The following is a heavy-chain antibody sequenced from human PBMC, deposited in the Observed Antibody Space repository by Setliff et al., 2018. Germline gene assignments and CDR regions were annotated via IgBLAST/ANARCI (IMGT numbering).Heavy chain of an antibody. D-gene: IGHD6-13*01. CDR1: GFIFANYA. J-gene: IGHJ4*02. CDR3: TKYAAAFGSGWFSPFDH. Sequence: GGSLRLSCATSGFIFANYAMHWVRQSPGKGLEWVAAISGSGGATYYADSVKARFIISRDNTRSTVSLQLDRVKGEDTAVYYCTKYAAAFGSGWFSPFDHWGQGTVGTVSS. CDR2: ISGSGGAT. V-gene: IGHV3-23*01.